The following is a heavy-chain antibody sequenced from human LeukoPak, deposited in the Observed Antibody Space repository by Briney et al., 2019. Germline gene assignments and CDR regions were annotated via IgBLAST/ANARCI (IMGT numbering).Heavy chain of an antibody. D-gene: IGHD6-13*01. CDR3: ASYSSSWPSY. CDR2: IYHSGST. J-gene: IGHJ4*02. V-gene: IGHV4-38-2*01. Sequence: TSETLSLTCAVSGYSISSGYYWGWIRQPPGEGLEWIGSIYHSGSTYYNPSLKSRVTISVDTSKNQFSLKLSSVTAADTAVYYCASYSSSWPSYWGQGTLVTVSS. CDR1: GYSISSGYY.